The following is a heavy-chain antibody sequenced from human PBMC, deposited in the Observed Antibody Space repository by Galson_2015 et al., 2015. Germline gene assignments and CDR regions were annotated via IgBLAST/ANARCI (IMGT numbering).Heavy chain of an antibody. Sequence: SLRLSCAASGFTFSSYSMNWVRQAPGKELEWVSSISSSSSYIYYADSVKGRFTISRDNAKNSLYLQMNSLRAEDTAVYYCARDRSSGVDTGYYYYGMDVWGQGTTVTVSS. CDR1: GFTFSSYS. J-gene: IGHJ6*02. D-gene: IGHD2-15*01. CDR3: ARDRSSGVDTGYYYYGMDV. V-gene: IGHV3-21*01. CDR2: ISSSSSYI.